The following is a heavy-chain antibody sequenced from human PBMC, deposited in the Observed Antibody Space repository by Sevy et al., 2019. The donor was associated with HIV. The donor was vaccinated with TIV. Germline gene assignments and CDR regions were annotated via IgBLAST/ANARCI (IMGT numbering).Heavy chain of an antibody. CDR1: GGSISSSNW. CDR2: IYHSGST. CDR3: ARGSIAAAGTSPFDY. J-gene: IGHJ4*02. Sequence: SETLSLTCAVSGGSISSSNWWSWGRQPPGKGLEWIGEIYHSGSTNYNPSLKSRVTISVDKSKNQFSLKLSSVTAADTAVYYCARGSIAAAGTSPFDYWGQGTLVTVSS. D-gene: IGHD6-13*01. V-gene: IGHV4-4*02.